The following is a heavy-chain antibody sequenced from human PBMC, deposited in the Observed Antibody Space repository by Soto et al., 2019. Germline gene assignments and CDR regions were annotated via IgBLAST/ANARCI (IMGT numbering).Heavy chain of an antibody. CDR1: GYTFTSYG. Sequence: QVQLVQSGAEVKKPGASVKVSCKASGYTFTSYGISWVRQAPGQGLEGMGWISAYNGNTNYAQKLQGRVTMTTDTSTSTAYMELRSLRSDDTAVYYCARDRPGIAAAGRGVKNWFDPWGQGTLVTVSS. D-gene: IGHD6-13*01. V-gene: IGHV1-18*01. CDR2: ISAYNGNT. J-gene: IGHJ5*02. CDR3: ARDRPGIAAAGRGVKNWFDP.